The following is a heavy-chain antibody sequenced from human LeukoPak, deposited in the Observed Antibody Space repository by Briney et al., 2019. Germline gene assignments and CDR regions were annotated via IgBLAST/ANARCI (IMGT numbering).Heavy chain of an antibody. CDR1: GGTFSSYA. CDR2: IIPILGIA. D-gene: IGHD6-19*01. Sequence: GSSVKVSCKASGGTFSSYAISWVRQAPGQGLEWMGRIIPILGIANYAQKFQGRVTITADKSTSTACMELSSLRSEDTAVYYCARAYSSGWYLDAFDIWGQGTMVTVSS. J-gene: IGHJ3*02. CDR3: ARAYSSGWYLDAFDI. V-gene: IGHV1-69*04.